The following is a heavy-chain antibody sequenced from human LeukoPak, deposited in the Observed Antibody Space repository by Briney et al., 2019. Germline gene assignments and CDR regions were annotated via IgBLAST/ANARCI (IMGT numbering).Heavy chain of an antibody. J-gene: IGHJ4*02. D-gene: IGHD3-22*01. CDR3: ARDFYYDSSDQSGVDY. CDR2: ISYDGSSK. CDR1: GFTFSSYA. V-gene: IGHV3-30*01. Sequence: PGRSLRLSCAASGFTFSSYAMHWVRQAPGKGLEWVAVISYDGSSKYYADSVKGRFTISRDNSKNTLYLQMNSLRAEDTAVYYCARDFYYDSSDQSGVDYWGQGTLVTVSS.